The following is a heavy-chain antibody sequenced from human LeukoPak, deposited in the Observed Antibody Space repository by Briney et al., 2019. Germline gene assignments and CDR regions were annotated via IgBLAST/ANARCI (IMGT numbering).Heavy chain of an antibody. J-gene: IGHJ4*02. CDR1: GGSISSGSYY. Sequence: PSETLSLTCTVSGGSISSGSYYWSWIRQPAGKGLEWIGRIYTSGSTNYNPSLKSRVTISVDTSKNQFSLKLSSVTAADTAVYYCARSGIQLWLPENWGQGTLVTVSS. V-gene: IGHV4-61*02. CDR2: IYTSGST. CDR3: ARSGIQLWLPEN. D-gene: IGHD5-18*01.